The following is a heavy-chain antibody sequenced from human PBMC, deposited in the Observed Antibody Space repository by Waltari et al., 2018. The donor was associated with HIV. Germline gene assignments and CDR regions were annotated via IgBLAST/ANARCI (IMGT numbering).Heavy chain of an antibody. V-gene: IGHV4-38-2*02. J-gene: IGHJ6*02. CDR2: SNHVGST. CDR1: GYSISSGYY. Sequence: QVQLQESGPGLVKPSETLSLTCPVSGYSISSGYYWGWIRQLPGKGLGWIRSSNHVGSTYYNPSLKSRVTISVDTSKNQFSRKLSSVTAADTAVYYCARDWGITMVRDGMDVWGQGTTVTVSS. CDR3: ARDWGITMVRDGMDV. D-gene: IGHD3-10*01.